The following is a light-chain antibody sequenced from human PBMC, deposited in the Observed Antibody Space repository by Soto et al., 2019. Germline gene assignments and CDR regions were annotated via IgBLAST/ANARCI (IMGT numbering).Light chain of an antibody. CDR3: QQSYSTPLNT. CDR2: AAS. V-gene: IGKV1-39*01. Sequence: DIPMTQSPSSLSASVGDRVTITCRASQSIRYYLNWYQQKPGKAPKLLIYAASSLQSGVPSRFSGSGSRTDFTLTISSLQPEDFATYYCQQSYSTPLNTFGQGTKLEIK. J-gene: IGKJ2*01. CDR1: QSIRYY.